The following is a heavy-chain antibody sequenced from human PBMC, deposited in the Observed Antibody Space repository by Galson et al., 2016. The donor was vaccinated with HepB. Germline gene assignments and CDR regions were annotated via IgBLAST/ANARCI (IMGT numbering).Heavy chain of an antibody. CDR2: IYYSGRT. CDR1: GASISGYY. CDR3: ARDDSGGWYGFQYGMDV. Sequence: SETLSLTCTVSGASISGYYLSWIRQPPGKGLEWIGYIYYSGRTNYNPSLKSRVTISVDTSKNQFSLKLSSVTAAATAVYYCARDDSGGWYGFQYGMDVWGQGTTVTVSS. V-gene: IGHV4-59*01. D-gene: IGHD6-19*01. J-gene: IGHJ6*02.